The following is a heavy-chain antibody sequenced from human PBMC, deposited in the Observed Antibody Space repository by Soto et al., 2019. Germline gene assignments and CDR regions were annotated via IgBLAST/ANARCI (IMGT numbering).Heavy chain of an antibody. D-gene: IGHD5-12*01. J-gene: IGHJ6*02. V-gene: IGHV3-23*01. Sequence: GGSLRLSCAASGFTFSSYAMSWVRQAPGKGLEWVSAISGSGGSTYYADSVKGRFTISRDNSKNTLYLQMNSLRAEDTAVYYCATNSGYDLYYGMDVWGQGTTVTVSS. CDR1: GFTFSSYA. CDR2: ISGSGGST. CDR3: ATNSGYDLYYGMDV.